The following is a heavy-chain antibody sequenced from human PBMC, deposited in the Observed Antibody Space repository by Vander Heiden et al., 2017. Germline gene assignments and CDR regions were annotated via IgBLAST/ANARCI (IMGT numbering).Heavy chain of an antibody. CDR1: GDYLSSGTPY. J-gene: IGHJ4*02. D-gene: IGHD6-19*01. V-gene: IGHV4-39*01. CDR3: ARKRSSSGWDFDY. Sequence: QLHLQESGSGLVNPSEPLSLTCTVAGDYLSSGTPYWGWVRQPPGKGLEWIGTIYYSGRTFYKPSLRSRATISVDTSKNQFSLKLNSVTAADTAVYYCARKRSSSGWDFDYWGQGVLVTVSS. CDR2: IYYSGRT.